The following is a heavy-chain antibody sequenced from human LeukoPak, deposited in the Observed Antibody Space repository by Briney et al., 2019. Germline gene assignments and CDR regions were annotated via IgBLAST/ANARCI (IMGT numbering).Heavy chain of an antibody. CDR1: GFTFGDYA. V-gene: IGHV3-49*03. J-gene: IGHJ6*02. CDR2: IRSKAYGGTT. Sequence: GRSLRLSCTASGFTFGDYAMSWFRQAPGKGLEWVGFIRSKAYGGTTEYAASVKGRSTISRDDSKSIAYLQMNSLKTEDTAVYYCTRDEVDIVVVPAATNYYYYGMDVWGQGTTVTVSS. D-gene: IGHD2-2*01. CDR3: TRDEVDIVVVPAATNYYYYGMDV.